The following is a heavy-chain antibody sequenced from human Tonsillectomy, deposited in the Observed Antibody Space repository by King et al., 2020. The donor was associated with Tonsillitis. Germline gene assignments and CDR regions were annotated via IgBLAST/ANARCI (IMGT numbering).Heavy chain of an antibody. CDR1: GFTFSSYS. J-gene: IGHJ3*02. Sequence: VQLVQSGGGLVKPGGSLRLSCAASGFTFSSYSMNWVRQAPGKGLELVSSISSSSSYIYYADSVKGRFTISRDNAKNSLYLQMNSLRAEDTAVNYCASHLSHDAFDIWGQGTMVTVSS. CDR2: ISSSSSYI. CDR3: ASHLSHDAFDI. V-gene: IGHV3-21*01.